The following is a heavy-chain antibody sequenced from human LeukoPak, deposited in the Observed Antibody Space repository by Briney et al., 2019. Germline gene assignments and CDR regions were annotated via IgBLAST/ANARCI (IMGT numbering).Heavy chain of an antibody. J-gene: IGHJ3*02. D-gene: IGHD5-18*01. CDR1: GGSISSSSYY. CDR2: IYYSGST. CDR3: ARYGYSYGYSHAFDI. Sequence: SETLSLTCTVSGGSISSSSYYCGWVRQPPGKGLGWIVGIYYSGSTYYNPSLKSRVTISLDTTQIQFSVQPRSVPGADPAVYYCARYGYSYGYSHAFDIWGEGTMVTVCS. V-gene: IGHV4-39*01.